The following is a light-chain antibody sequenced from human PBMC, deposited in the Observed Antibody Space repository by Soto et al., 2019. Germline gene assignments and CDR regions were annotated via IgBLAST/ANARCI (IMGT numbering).Light chain of an antibody. J-gene: IGKJ1*01. CDR2: AAS. CDR3: QQYNSYSGA. CDR1: QSISSY. V-gene: IGKV1-39*01. Sequence: DIQLTQSPCSLSASVGERVTVTCRASQSISSYLNWYQQKPGKAPKLLIYAASSMQSGVPSRFSGSGSGTEFTLTISSLKPDDFATYYCQQYNSYSGAFGLGTKVDIK.